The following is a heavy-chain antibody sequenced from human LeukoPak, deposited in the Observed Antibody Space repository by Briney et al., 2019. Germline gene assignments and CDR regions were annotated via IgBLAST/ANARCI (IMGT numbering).Heavy chain of an antibody. CDR3: ATHSSTYYWFDY. J-gene: IGHJ4*02. Sequence: RPSETLSLTCTVSGGSISSNSYYWGRIRQPPGKGLEWIGTIYYSGSTYYNPSLKSRVTISVDTSKNQFSLKLSSVTAADTAVYYCATHSSTYYWFDYWGQGTLVTVSS. D-gene: IGHD3-22*01. CDR1: GGSISSNSYY. CDR2: IYYSGST. V-gene: IGHV4-39*01.